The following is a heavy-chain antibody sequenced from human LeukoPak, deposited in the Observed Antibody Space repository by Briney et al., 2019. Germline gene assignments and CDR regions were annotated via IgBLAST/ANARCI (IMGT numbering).Heavy chain of an antibody. CDR1: GGSISSYY. CDR3: ARDCSGGSCYSGFDY. D-gene: IGHD2-15*01. J-gene: IGHJ4*02. CDR2: IYYSGSI. Sequence: SETLSLTCTVSGGSISSYYWSWIRQPPGKGLEWIGYIYYSGSINYNPSLKSRVTISVDTSKNQFSLKLSSVTAADTAVYYCARDCSGGSCYSGFDYWGQGTLVTVSS. V-gene: IGHV4-59*01.